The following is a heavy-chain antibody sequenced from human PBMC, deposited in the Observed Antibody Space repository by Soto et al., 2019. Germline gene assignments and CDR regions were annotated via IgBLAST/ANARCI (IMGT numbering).Heavy chain of an antibody. CDR3: AHSSSRWPLGY. D-gene: IGHD3-16*01. J-gene: IGHJ4*02. Sequence: QITLKESGPTLVKPTQTLTLTCTFSGFSLSTSGVGVVWIRQPPRKALEWLALIYWDDDKRYTPSLQSRLTITTDTSKIQVVLTVSNMDPVDTATYYCAHSSSRWPLGYWGQGTLVTV. V-gene: IGHV2-5*02. CDR2: IYWDDDK. CDR1: GFSLSTSGVG.